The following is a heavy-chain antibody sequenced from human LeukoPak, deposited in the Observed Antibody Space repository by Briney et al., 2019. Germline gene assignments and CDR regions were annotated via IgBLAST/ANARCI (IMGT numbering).Heavy chain of an antibody. Sequence: PGGSLRLSCAASGFTFSSYEMNWVRQAPGKGLEWVSYIRSSGSTIYYADSVKGRFTISRDNAKNSLYLQMNSLRAEDTAVYYCARVGGETPSYSSSWYKYYYYYMDVWGKGTTVTISS. D-gene: IGHD6-13*01. V-gene: IGHV3-48*03. CDR3: ARVGGETPSYSSSWYKYYYYYMDV. J-gene: IGHJ6*03. CDR1: GFTFSSYE. CDR2: IRSSGSTI.